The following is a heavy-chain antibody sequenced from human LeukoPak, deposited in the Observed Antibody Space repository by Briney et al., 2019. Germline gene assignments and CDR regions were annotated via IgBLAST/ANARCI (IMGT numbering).Heavy chain of an antibody. D-gene: IGHD2-15*01. CDR2: IYYSGST. CDR1: GGSISSYY. V-gene: IGHV4-59*01. Sequence: SETLSLTCTVSGGSISSYYWSWIRQPPGKGLEWIGYIYYSGSTNYNPSLKSRVTISLDTSKNQFSLRLSSVTAADTAVYYCARDFCSGGSCYSYFHYWGQGTLVTVPS. CDR3: ARDFCSGGSCYSYFHY. J-gene: IGHJ4*02.